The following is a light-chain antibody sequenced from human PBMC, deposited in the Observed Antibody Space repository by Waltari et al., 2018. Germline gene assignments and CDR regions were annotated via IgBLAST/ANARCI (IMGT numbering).Light chain of an antibody. V-gene: IGKV1-13*02. CDR2: YAS. Sequence: IQMSQSPSSLSASVGDRVTITCRASQGISSYLNCYQQKPEKAPKLLIYYASSLASGVPSRFSGSGSGTEFTLTISSLQHEDFATYCCQQGNSYTFTFGPGTKLDIK. CDR3: QQGNSYTFT. CDR1: QGISSY. J-gene: IGKJ3*01.